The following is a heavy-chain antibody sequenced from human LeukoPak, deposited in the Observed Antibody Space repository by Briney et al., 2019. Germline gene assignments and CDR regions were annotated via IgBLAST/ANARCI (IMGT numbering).Heavy chain of an antibody. V-gene: IGHV1-2*02. D-gene: IGHD3-3*01. J-gene: IGHJ5*02. CDR2: INPNSGGT. Sequence: ASVKVSCKASGYTFTGYYMHWVRQAPGQGLEWMGWINPNSGGTNYAQKFQGRVTMTRDTSVSTAYMELSRLRSDDTAVYYCARGERITIFRRMGNWFDPWGQGTRVTVSS. CDR1: GYTFTGYY. CDR3: ARGERITIFRRMGNWFDP.